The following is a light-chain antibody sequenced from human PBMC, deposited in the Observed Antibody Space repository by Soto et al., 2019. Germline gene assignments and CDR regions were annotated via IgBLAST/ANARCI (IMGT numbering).Light chain of an antibody. Sequence: QTVLTQRASVSGSPGQSITISCTGTRSEVGGYNYVSWYQHHPGKAPKLMIYDVSNRPSGVSNRFSGSKSGNTASLTISGLQPEDEADYYCCSYTTSNTRQIVFGTGTKVTVL. V-gene: IGLV2-14*03. CDR1: RSEVGGYNY. CDR2: DVS. CDR3: CSYTTSNTRQIV. J-gene: IGLJ1*01.